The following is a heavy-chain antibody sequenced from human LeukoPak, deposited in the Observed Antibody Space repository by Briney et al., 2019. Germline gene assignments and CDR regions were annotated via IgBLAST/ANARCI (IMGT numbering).Heavy chain of an antibody. CDR1: GFTFSSYS. J-gene: IGHJ6*02. CDR2: ISSSSSTI. Sequence: PGGSLRLSCAASGFTFSSYSMNWVRQAPGKGLEWVSYISSSSSTIYYADSVKGRFTISRDNAKNSLYLQMNSLRAEDTAVYYCARDQQQLVSGYYYYYGMDVWGQGTTVTVSS. D-gene: IGHD6-13*01. CDR3: ARDQQQLVSGYYYYYGMDV. V-gene: IGHV3-48*04.